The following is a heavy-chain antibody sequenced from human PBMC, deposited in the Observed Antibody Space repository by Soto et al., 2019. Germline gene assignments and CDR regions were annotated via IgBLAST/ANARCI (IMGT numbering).Heavy chain of an antibody. Sequence: GGSLRLSCAASEFTFSRYWMDWVRQAPRKGLEWVATIKHDGSEKYYVDSVKGRFIISRDNAKNSVFLQMNGLRVEDTAVYFCARAMGTDGWSNHPFDIWGQGTMVTVSS. CDR1: EFTFSRYW. CDR3: ARAMGTDGWSNHPFDI. J-gene: IGHJ3*02. D-gene: IGHD6-19*01. CDR2: IKHDGSEK. V-gene: IGHV3-7*04.